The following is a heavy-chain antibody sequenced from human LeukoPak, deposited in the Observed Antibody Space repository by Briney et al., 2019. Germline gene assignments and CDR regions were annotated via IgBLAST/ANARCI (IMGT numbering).Heavy chain of an antibody. D-gene: IGHD3-22*01. V-gene: IGHV4-61*01. CDR2: IYYSGST. CDR1: GGSISSGNYY. CDR3: ARDPSGYFNY. Sequence: PSETLSLTCTVSGGSISSGNYYWSWIRQPPGKGLDWIGYIYYSGSTNYNLSLKSRVTISVDTSKNQFSLRLSSVTAADTAVYYCARDPSGYFNYWGQGTLATVSS. J-gene: IGHJ4*02.